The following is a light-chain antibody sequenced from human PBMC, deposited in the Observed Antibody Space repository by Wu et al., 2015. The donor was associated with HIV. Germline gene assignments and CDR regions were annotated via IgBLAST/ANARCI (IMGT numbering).Light chain of an antibody. CDR1: QSVNSDY. V-gene: IGKV3-20*01. Sequence: EIVLTQSPGTLSLSPGETATLSCRTGQSVNSDYLAWYQQKPGQPPRLLIYGASSRATGIPDRFSGSGSGTDFTLTINRLEPDDSAVHHCQQYASSPWTFGQGTKVDIK. CDR3: QQYASSPWT. CDR2: GAS. J-gene: IGKJ1*01.